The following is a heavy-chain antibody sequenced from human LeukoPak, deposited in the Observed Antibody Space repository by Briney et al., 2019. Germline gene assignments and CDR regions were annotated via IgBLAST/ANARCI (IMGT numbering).Heavy chain of an antibody. CDR1: GYTFTSYG. CDR3: ARVAGYGDYVGYYYYYYYGMDV. V-gene: IGHV1-18*01. D-gene: IGHD4-17*01. CDR2: ISAYNGNT. Sequence: ASVKVSCKASGYTFTSYGISWVRQAPGQGLEWMGWISAYNGNTNYAQKFQGRVTITADKSTSTAYMELSSLRSEDTAVYYCARVAGYGDYVGYYYYYYYGMDVWGQGTTVTVSS. J-gene: IGHJ6*02.